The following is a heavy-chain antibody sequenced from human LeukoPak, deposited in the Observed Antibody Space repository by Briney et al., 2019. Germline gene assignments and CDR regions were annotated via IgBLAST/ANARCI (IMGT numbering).Heavy chain of an antibody. D-gene: IGHD2-15*01. Sequence: GGSLRLSCAASGFSFSDYYMIWIRQAPGRGLEYVSCIHSHGSSIHYADSVKGRFTISRDNANNSLFLQMNSLRAEDTAVYYCARTGQYCSGGTCYSGQFDFWGQGTLVTVSS. CDR1: GFSFSDYY. V-gene: IGHV3-11*01. J-gene: IGHJ4*02. CDR2: IHSHGSSI. CDR3: ARTGQYCSGGTCYSGQFDF.